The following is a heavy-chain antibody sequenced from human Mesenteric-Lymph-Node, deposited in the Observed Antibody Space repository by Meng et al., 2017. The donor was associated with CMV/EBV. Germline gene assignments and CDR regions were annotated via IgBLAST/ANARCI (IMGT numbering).Heavy chain of an antibody. D-gene: IGHD3-3*01. CDR1: GVSISSYY. CDR2: RYYSGTT. Sequence: SETLSLTCSVSGVSISSYYWSWIRQPPGKGLEWIGYRYYSGTTSYNPSLKSRVTMSVDTPKNQFSLKLSSVTAADTAVYYCAAENYDFWSGSSFDYWGQGTLVTVSS. V-gene: IGHV4-59*01. J-gene: IGHJ4*02. CDR3: AAENYDFWSGSSFDY.